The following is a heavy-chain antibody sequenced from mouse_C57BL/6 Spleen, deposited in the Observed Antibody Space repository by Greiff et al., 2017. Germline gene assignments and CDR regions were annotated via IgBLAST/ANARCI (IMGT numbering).Heavy chain of an antibody. D-gene: IGHD1-3*01. CDR3: ARMSGPYAMDD. CDR2: IDPSDSYT. CDR1: GYTFTSYW. Sequence: QVQLQQPGAELVRPGTSVKLSCKASGYTFTSYWMHWVKQRPGQGLEWIGVIDPSDSYTNYNQKFKGKATLTVDNSSSTAYMQLSSLTSEDSAVYYSARMSGPYAMDDWGQGTSVTVSS. J-gene: IGHJ4*01. V-gene: IGHV1-59*01.